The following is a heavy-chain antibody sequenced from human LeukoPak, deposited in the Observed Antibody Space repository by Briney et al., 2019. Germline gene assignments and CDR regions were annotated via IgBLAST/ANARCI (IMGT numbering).Heavy chain of an antibody. D-gene: IGHD1-26*01. J-gene: IGHJ4*02. Sequence: GGSLRLSCAASGSTFSDHFLDWVRQAPGKGLEWIGRSKNRAHSYITEYAASVQGRFTISRDDSKNSLYLQMSSLKTDDTAMYYCASIRGTFGYWGQGALVTVSS. CDR3: ASIRGTFGY. CDR2: SKNRAHSYIT. V-gene: IGHV3-72*01. CDR1: GSTFSDHF.